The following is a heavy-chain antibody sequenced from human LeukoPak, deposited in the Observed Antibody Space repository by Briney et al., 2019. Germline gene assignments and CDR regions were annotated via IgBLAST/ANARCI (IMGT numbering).Heavy chain of an antibody. D-gene: IGHD6-19*01. V-gene: IGHV3-21*01. J-gene: IGHJ6*02. CDR2: ISSSSSYI. CDR1: GFTFSSYS. CDR3: ARGTVAGAYYYYGMDV. Sequence: GGSLRLSCAASGFTFSSYSMNWVRQAPGKGLEWVLSISSSSSYIYYADSVKGRFTISRDNAKNSLYLQMNSLRAEDTAVYYCARGTVAGAYYYYGMDVWGQGTTVTVSS.